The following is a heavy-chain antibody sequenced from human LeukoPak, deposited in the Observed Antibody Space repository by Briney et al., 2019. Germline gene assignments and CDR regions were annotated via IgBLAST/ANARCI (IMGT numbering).Heavy chain of an antibody. CDR2: IYPGDSDT. V-gene: IGHV5-51*01. J-gene: IGHJ4*02. CDR3: ASQGYYGSGIYYLDY. D-gene: IGHD3-10*01. CDR1: GYSFTNYW. Sequence: GESLKISCKGSGYSFTNYWIHWVRQMPGKGLEWMGIIYPGDSDTRYSPSFQGQVTISADKSITTAYLQWSSLKASDTAMYYCASQGYYGSGIYYLDYWGQGTLVTVSS.